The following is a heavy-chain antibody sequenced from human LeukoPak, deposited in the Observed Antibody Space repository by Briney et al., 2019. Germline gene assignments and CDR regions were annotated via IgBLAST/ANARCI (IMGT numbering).Heavy chain of an antibody. J-gene: IGHJ4*02. CDR1: GYTFTRYD. CDR3: ARGPPNWGYDY. CDR2: MSPNSGDT. D-gene: IGHD7-27*01. V-gene: IGHV1-8*01. Sequence: ASVKVSCKASGYTFTRYDFNWVRQASGQRPEWMGWMSPNSGDTGYAQKFQDRVTMTRNTSISTAYMELSSLRSDDTAVYYCARGPPNWGYDYWGPGTLVTVSS.